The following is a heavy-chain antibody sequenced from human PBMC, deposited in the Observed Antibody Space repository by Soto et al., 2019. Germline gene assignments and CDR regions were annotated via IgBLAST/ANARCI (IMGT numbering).Heavy chain of an antibody. V-gene: IGHV4-61*01. J-gene: IGHJ4*02. CDR2: LYYSGST. CDR1: GGSVSSGSYY. CDR3: ARGQDFWTGYYPMPYYFDY. Sequence: TLSLTCTVSGGSVSSGSYYWSWIRQPPGKGLEYIGYLYYSGSTNYNPSLKSRVTISVDTPKNQFSLKLTSVTAADTAIYYCARGQDFWTGYYPMPYYFDYWGQGTLVTVSS. D-gene: IGHD3-3*01.